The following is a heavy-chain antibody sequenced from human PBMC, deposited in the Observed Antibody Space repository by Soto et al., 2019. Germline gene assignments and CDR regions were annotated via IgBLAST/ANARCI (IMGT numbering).Heavy chain of an antibody. V-gene: IGHV2-5*02. J-gene: IGHJ4*02. Sequence: QITLKESGPTLVKPTQTLTLTCTFSGLSLRTSGVGMGWIRQPPGKALEWLALIYWDDGKRYSPSLKSRLTITKDTSKNQVVLRMTNMDPVDTATYYCAHLTTGGFYFDYWGQGTLVTVSS. D-gene: IGHD4-17*01. CDR1: GLSLRTSGVG. CDR3: AHLTTGGFYFDY. CDR2: IYWDDGK.